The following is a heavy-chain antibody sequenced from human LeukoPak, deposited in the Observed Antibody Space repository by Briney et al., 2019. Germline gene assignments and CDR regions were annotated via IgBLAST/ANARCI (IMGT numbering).Heavy chain of an antibody. CDR2: IYYSGST. D-gene: IGHD3-22*01. CDR3: ARHSVGSGYYRGFGY. V-gene: IGHV4-59*08. J-gene: IGHJ4*02. CDR1: GGSISSYY. Sequence: SETLSLTCTVSGGSISSYYWSWIRQPPGKGLEWIGYIYYSGSTNYNPSLKSRVTISVDTSKNQFSLKLSSVTAADTAVYYCARHSVGSGYYRGFGYWGQGTLVTVSS.